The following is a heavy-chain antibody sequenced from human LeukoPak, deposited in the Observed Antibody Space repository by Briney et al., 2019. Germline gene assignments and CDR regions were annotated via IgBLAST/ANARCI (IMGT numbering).Heavy chain of an antibody. CDR2: ISSSNTI. CDR1: GFTFSSYS. J-gene: IGHJ4*02. V-gene: IGHV3-48*01. Sequence: PGGSLRLSCAASGFTFSSYSMNWVRQAPGKGLEWLSYISSSNTIYYADSVKGRFVVSRDNAKNSLYLQMNSLRAEDTAVYYCARDRTPWIQTYPSYYFDYWGQGTLVTVSS. CDR3: ARDRTPWIQTYPSYYFDY. D-gene: IGHD5-18*01.